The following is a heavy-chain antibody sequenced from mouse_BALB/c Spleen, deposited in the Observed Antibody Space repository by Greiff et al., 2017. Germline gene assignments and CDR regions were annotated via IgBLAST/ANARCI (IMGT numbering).Heavy chain of an antibody. CDR3: AMGYAMDY. CDR1: GFTFSDYY. V-gene: IGHV5-4*02. CDR2: ISDGGSYT. Sequence: EVKVVESGGGLVKPGGSLKLSCAASGFTFSDYYMYWVRQTPEKRLEWVATISDGGSYTYYPDSVKGRFTISRDNAKNNLYLQMSSLKSEDTAMYYCAMGYAMDYWGQGTSVTVSS. J-gene: IGHJ4*01.